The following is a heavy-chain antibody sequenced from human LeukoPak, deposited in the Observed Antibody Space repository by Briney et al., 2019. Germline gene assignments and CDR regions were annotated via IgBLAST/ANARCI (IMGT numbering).Heavy chain of an antibody. V-gene: IGHV6-1*01. Sequence: SQTLSLTCAISGDSVSSNSVAWNWIRQSPSRGLEWLGRTSYRSKWYNNYAVSVKSRITINPDTSRNQFSLQLKSATPEDTAVYYCARWDHGTAYFDSWGQGTLVTVSS. D-gene: IGHD1-26*01. CDR2: TSYRSKWYN. CDR3: ARWDHGTAYFDS. CDR1: GDSVSSNSVA. J-gene: IGHJ4*02.